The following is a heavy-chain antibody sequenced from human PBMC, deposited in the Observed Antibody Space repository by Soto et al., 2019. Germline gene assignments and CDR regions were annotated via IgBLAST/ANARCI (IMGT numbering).Heavy chain of an antibody. CDR1: GFTFSGNW. J-gene: IGHJ4*02. D-gene: IGHD3-22*01. V-gene: IGHV3-7*04. Sequence: EVYLVESGGGLVQPGGSLRLSCAASGFTFSGNWMSWVRQAPGKGLEWVANIKQDGSDKHYADSVEGRFTVSRDNAKNSLYLQMNSLIVEDTPTYCCARYHLAYYAFDSWGQGTPVTVSS. CDR3: ARYHLAYYAFDS. CDR2: IKQDGSDK.